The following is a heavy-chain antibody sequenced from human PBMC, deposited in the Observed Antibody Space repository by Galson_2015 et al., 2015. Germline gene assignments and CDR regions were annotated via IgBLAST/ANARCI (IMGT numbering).Heavy chain of an antibody. Sequence: SVKVSCKASGYTFTGYYMHWVRQAPGQGLEWMGRINPNSGGTNYAQKFQGRVTMTRDTSISTAYMELSRLRSDDTAVYYCARSPQSGIAVAGIDYWGQGTLVTVSS. CDR1: GYTFTGYY. J-gene: IGHJ4*02. D-gene: IGHD6-19*01. CDR3: ARSPQSGIAVAGIDY. V-gene: IGHV1-2*06. CDR2: INPNSGGT.